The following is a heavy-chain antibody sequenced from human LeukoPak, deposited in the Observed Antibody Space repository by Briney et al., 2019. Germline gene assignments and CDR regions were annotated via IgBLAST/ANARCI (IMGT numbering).Heavy chain of an antibody. J-gene: IGHJ5*02. Sequence: GGSLRLSCAASGFTFTNYAMSWVRQAPGKGLEWVSAISGSGGSTYYADPVKGRFTISRDNSKNTLYLQMNSLRAEDTAVYYCAKDWTMIPGGDSWFDPWGQGTLVTVSS. CDR2: ISGSGGST. V-gene: IGHV3-23*01. D-gene: IGHD3-22*01. CDR1: GFTFTNYA. CDR3: AKDWTMIPGGDSWFDP.